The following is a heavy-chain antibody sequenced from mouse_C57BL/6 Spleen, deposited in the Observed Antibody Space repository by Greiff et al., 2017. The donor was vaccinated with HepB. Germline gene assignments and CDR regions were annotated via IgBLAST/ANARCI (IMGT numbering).Heavy chain of an antibody. J-gene: IGHJ2*01. D-gene: IGHD2-2*01. CDR2: INPSSGYT. CDR1: GYTFTSYW. V-gene: IGHV1-7*01. Sequence: VQRVESGAELAKPGASVKLSCKASGYTFTSYWMHWVKQRPGQGLEWIGYINPSSGYTKYNQKFKDKATLTADKSSSTAYMQLSSLTYEDSAVYYCARGWNGYPYFDYWGQGTTLTVSS. CDR3: ARGWNGYPYFDY.